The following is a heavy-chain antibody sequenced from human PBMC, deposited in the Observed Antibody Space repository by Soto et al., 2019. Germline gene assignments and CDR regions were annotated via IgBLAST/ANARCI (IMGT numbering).Heavy chain of an antibody. D-gene: IGHD1-26*01. V-gene: IGHV3-7*01. CDR2: IKEDGSEK. CDR3: ARDVLGATFH. CDR1: GFIFRSSW. J-gene: IGHJ4*02. Sequence: VGSLRLSCAVSGFIFRSSWLSWVRQAPGKGLEWVANIKEDGSEKYYVDSVKGRFTISRDNVANSLYLQMNSLRGEDTATYYCARDVLGATFHWGQGT.